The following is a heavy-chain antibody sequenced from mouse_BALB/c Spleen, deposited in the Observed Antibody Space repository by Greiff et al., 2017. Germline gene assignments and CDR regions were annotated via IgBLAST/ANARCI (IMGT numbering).Heavy chain of an antibody. J-gene: IGHJ1*01. CDR3: TRGEGVLLRWDFDV. V-gene: IGHV5-6-4*01. CDR2: ISSGGSYT. CDR1: GFTFSSYT. Sequence: EVKVEESGGGLVKPGGSLKLSCAASGFTFSSYTMSWVRQTPEKRLEWVATISSGGSYTYYPDSVKGRFTISRDNAKNTLYLQMSSLKSEDTAMYYCTRGEGVLLRWDFDVWGAGTTVTVSS. D-gene: IGHD1-1*01.